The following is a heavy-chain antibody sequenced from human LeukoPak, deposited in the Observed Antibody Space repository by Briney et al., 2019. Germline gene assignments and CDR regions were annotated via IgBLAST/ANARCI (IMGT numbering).Heavy chain of an antibody. J-gene: IGHJ4*02. CDR2: IKQDGSEK. V-gene: IGHV3-7*01. CDR1: GFTLSSYW. Sequence: GGSLRLSCAASGFTLSSYWMRWVRQARGKGGEGVANIKQDGSEKYYVYSVNGRFTISRDNAKNSLYLQMNSLRAEDTAVYYCARDHCSGGSCYPYQFDYWGQGTLVTVSS. D-gene: IGHD2-15*01. CDR3: ARDHCSGGSCYPYQFDY.